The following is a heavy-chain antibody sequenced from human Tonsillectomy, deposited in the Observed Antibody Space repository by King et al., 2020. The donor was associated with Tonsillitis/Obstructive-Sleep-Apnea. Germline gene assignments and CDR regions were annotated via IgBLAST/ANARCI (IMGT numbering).Heavy chain of an antibody. J-gene: IGHJ6*03. Sequence: EVQLVESGGGLVQPGRSLRLSCAASGFTFDDYAMHWVRQAPGKGLEWVSGISWNSGSIHYADSVKGRFTISRDNAKNSLYLQMDSRRAEDTGLYYCAKDPSSSPYYYYYMDVWGKGTTVTVSS. CDR1: GFTFDDYA. V-gene: IGHV3-9*01. CDR2: ISWNSGSI. CDR3: AKDPSSSPYYYYYMDV. D-gene: IGHD6-6*01.